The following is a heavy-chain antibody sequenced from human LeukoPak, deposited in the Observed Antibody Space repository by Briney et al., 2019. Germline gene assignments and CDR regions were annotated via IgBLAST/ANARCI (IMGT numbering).Heavy chain of an antibody. V-gene: IGHV3-48*04. D-gene: IGHD6-19*01. Sequence: GGSLRLSCAASGFTFGIYAMNWVRQAPGKGLEWVSYIGPSGSNIYYADSVKGRFTISRDNARNSLYLQMNSLRAEDTAVYCCARDSSGWYHWFDPWGQGTLVTVSS. CDR3: ARDSSGWYHWFDP. J-gene: IGHJ5*02. CDR2: IGPSGSNI. CDR1: GFTFGIYA.